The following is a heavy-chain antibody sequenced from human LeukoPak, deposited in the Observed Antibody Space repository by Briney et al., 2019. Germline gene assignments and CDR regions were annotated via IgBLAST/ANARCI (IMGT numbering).Heavy chain of an antibody. Sequence: GGSLRLSCAASGFIFSTYNMIWDRQAPGKGLEWLSYIHFRNSPIYYADSVKGRFTISRDNAKNSLYLQIDSLRVEDTAMYYCARVVDGVTGSDYWGQGTLVTVSS. J-gene: IGHJ4*02. D-gene: IGHD2-8*01. CDR3: ARVVDGVTGSDY. CDR2: IHFRNSPI. V-gene: IGHV3-48*04. CDR1: GFIFSTYN.